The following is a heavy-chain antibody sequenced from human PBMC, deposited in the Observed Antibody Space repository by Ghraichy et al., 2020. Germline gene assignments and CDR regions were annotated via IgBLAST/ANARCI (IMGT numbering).Heavy chain of an antibody. D-gene: IGHD3-22*01. CDR2: ISTTGSTM. V-gene: IGHV3-11*01. J-gene: IGHJ5*02. CDR3: ARDKRYYYDRSAYSDAEWFDP. CDR1: GFTFSDYY. Sequence: GGSLRLSCAASGFTFSDYYMSWIRQAPGKGLEWVSHISTTGSTMYYADSVKGRFAISRDNAKKSLHLQMHSLRAEDTAVYYCARDKRYYYDRSAYSDAEWFDPWGQGPLVTVSS.